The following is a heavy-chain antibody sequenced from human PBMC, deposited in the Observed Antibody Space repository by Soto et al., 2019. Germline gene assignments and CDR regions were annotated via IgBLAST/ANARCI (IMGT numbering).Heavy chain of an antibody. D-gene: IGHD6-19*01. CDR1: VFPFGANA. J-gene: IGHJ4*02. CDR3: ARDSTGYSSGWYNSDY. Sequence: PGGSLRLSCVVSVFPFGANAMSWVRQAPGKGLEWVSGLSNTGRRTSYADSVKGRFNISRDNSENTVYLQMNSLRVEDTAVYYCARDSTGYSSGWYNSDYWGQGTLVTVSS. CDR2: LSNTGRRT. V-gene: IGHV3-23*01.